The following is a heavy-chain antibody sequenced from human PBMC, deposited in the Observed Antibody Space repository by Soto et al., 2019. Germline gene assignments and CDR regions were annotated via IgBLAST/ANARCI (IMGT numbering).Heavy chain of an antibody. D-gene: IGHD2-15*01. V-gene: IGHV4-34*01. CDR1: GGSFSGYY. J-gene: IGHJ4*02. Sequence: SETLSLTCAVYGGSFSGYYWSWLRQPPGKGLEWIGEINHSGSTNYNPSLKSRVTISVDTSKIQFSLKLSSVTAADTAVYYCARGRGMVVVAATRSPHYFDYWGQGTLVTVSS. CDR2: INHSGST. CDR3: ARGRGMVVVAATRSPHYFDY.